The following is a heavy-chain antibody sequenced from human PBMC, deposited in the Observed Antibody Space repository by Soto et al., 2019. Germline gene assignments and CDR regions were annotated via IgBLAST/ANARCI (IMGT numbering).Heavy chain of an antibody. CDR1: GFTFSSYS. D-gene: IGHD3-22*01. J-gene: IGHJ3*02. CDR3: ARAHYDTDAFDI. Sequence: PGGSLRLSCAASGFTFSSYSMNWVRQAPGKGLEWVSSISSSSSYIYYADSVKGRFTISRDNAKNSLYLQMNSLRDEDTAVYYCARAHYDTDAFDIWGQGTMVTVSS. V-gene: IGHV3-21*01. CDR2: ISSSSSYI.